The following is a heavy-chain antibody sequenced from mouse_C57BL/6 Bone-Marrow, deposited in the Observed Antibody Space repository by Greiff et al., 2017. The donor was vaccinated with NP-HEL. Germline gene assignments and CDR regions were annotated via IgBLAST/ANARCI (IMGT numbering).Heavy chain of an antibody. V-gene: IGHV1-69*01. CDR3: AREDYCAPYYFDY. CDR1: GYTFPSYW. Sequence: QVQLQQPGAELVMPGASVKLSCKASGYTFPSYWMHWVKQRPGQGLEWIGEIDPSDSYTNYNQKFKGKSTLTVDKSSSTAYIQLSSLTSEDSAVYYWAREDYCAPYYFDYWGQGTTLTVSS. J-gene: IGHJ2*01. D-gene: IGHD1-1*01. CDR2: IDPSDSYT.